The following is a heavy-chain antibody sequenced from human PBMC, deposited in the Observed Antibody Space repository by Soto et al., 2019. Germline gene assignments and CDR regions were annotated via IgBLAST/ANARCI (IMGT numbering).Heavy chain of an antibody. CDR2: IYYSGST. Sequence: QVQLQESGPGLVKPSETLSLTCTVSGGSISSYYWSGIRQPPGKGLEWIGYIYYSGSTNYNPSLKSRVTISVDTSKNQFSLKLSSVTAADTAVYYCARRYGGNLDYWGQGTLVTVSS. CDR3: ARRYGGNLDY. D-gene: IGHD1-26*01. J-gene: IGHJ4*02. V-gene: IGHV4-59*08. CDR1: GGSISSYY.